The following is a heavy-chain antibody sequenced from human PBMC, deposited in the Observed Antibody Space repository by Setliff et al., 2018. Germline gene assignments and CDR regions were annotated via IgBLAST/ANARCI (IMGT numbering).Heavy chain of an antibody. J-gene: IGHJ2*01. D-gene: IGHD6-19*01. V-gene: IGHV4-39*07. Sequence: SETLSLTCTVSGASISGNSYYWAWIRQPPGKGLEWIVSTYYGGSTYYTPSLQSRVTISVDTSRNQFSLKLSSVAVADTAVYCCYFSSNWFFDLRGRGTLVTVSS. CDR1: GASISGNSYY. CDR2: TYYGGST. CDR3: YFSSNWFFDL.